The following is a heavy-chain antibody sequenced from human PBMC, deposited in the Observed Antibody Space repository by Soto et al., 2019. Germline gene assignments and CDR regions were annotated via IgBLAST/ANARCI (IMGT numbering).Heavy chain of an antibody. V-gene: IGHV4-59*01. CDR2: IYESGST. CDR3: ARARITLVREIIKYNMDI. D-gene: IGHD3-10*01. J-gene: IGHJ6*02. Sequence: RSLTCTVSGGSIGSYYWSWIRQPPGKGLEWIGYIYESGSTNSNPSLQSRVTISVDTSKNQFYLNLSPVTAADTATYYCARARITLVREIIKYNMDIWGQGTTATVSS. CDR1: GGSIGSYY.